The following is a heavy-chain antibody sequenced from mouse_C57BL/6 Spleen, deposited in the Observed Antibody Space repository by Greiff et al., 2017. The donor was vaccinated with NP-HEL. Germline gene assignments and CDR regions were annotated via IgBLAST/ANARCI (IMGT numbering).Heavy chain of an antibody. J-gene: IGHJ3*01. D-gene: IGHD2-4*01. Sequence: VQLQQSGPELVKPGASVKISCKASGYAFSSSWMNWVKRRPGKGLEWIGRIYPGDGDTNYNGKFKGKATLTADKSSSTAYMQLSSLTSEDSAVYFCARFDYDEEGFAYWGQGTLVTVSA. V-gene: IGHV1-82*01. CDR3: ARFDYDEEGFAY. CDR2: IYPGDGDT. CDR1: GYAFSSSW.